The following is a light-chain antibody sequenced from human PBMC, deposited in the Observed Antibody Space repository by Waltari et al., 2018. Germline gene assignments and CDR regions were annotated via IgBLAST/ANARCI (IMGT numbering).Light chain of an antibody. V-gene: IGLV2-8*01. CDR1: RSHVGAYNY. CDR3: SSYVGSNIVV. CDR2: EVS. J-gene: IGLJ2*01. Sequence: QSALTQPPSASGSPGQSVTISCTGTRSHVGAYNYVSWYQQHPGKAPKLMIYEVSKRPSGVPARFSGSKSGNTASLTVSGLQAEDEADYSCSSYVGSNIVVFGGGTKLTVL.